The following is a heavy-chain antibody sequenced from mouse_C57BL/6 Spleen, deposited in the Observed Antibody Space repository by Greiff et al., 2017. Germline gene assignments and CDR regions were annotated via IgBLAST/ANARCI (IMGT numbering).Heavy chain of an antibody. CDR2: IDPETGGT. V-gene: IGHV1-15*01. Sequence: VQVVESGAELVRPGASVTLSCKASGYTFTDYEMHWVKQTPVHGLEWIGAIDPETGGTAYNQKFKGKAILTADKSSSTAYMELRSLTSEDSAVYYCTRSTTVVARGTDFDYWGQGTTLTVSS. J-gene: IGHJ2*01. D-gene: IGHD1-1*01. CDR3: TRSTTVVARGTDFDY. CDR1: GYTFTDYE.